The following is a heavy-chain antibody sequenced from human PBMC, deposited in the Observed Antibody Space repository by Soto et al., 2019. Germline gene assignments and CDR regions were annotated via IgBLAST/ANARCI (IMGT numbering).Heavy chain of an antibody. CDR2: ISSNGGST. J-gene: IGHJ6*03. CDR3: ARDNWNDLASSYYYMDV. D-gene: IGHD1-20*01. V-gene: IGHV3-64*01. Sequence: GGSLRLSCAASGFTFSSYAMHWVRQAPGKGLEYVSAISSNGGSTYYANSVKGRFTTSRDNSKNTLYLQMGSLRAEDMAVYYCARDNWNDLASSYYYMDVWGKGTTVTVSS. CDR1: GFTFSSYA.